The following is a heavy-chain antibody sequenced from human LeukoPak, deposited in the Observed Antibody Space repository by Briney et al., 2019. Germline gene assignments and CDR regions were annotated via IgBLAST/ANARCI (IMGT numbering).Heavy chain of an antibody. V-gene: IGHV4-31*03. CDR2: IYYSGST. CDR3: ARGSEYFGWFDP. CDR1: GGSISSGGYY. J-gene: IGHJ5*02. D-gene: IGHD3-9*01. Sequence: SETLSLTCTVSGGSISSGGYYWSWIRQHPGKGLEWIGYIYYSGSTYYNPSLKSRVTISVDTSKNQFSLKLSSVTAADTAVYCCARGSEYFGWFDPWGQGTLVTVSS.